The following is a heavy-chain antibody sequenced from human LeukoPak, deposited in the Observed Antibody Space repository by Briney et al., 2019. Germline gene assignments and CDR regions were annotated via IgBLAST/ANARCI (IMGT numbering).Heavy chain of an antibody. Sequence: PGGSLRLSCAASGFTFSDYYMSWIRRAPGKGLEWVSGINVSGGSTFYADSVRGRFTISRDNSKNTLYLQMNSLRAEDTAVYYCAKDQYCTSTSCYVGYWGQGTLVTVSS. V-gene: IGHV3-23*01. CDR2: INVSGGST. CDR1: GFTFSDYY. CDR3: AKDQYCTSTSCYVGY. D-gene: IGHD2-2*01. J-gene: IGHJ4*02.